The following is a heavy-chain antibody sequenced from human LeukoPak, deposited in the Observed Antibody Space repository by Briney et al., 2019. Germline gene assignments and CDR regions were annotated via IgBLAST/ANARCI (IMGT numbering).Heavy chain of an antibody. D-gene: IGHD5-18*01. CDR1: GFTFSDDP. V-gene: IGHV3-11*03. J-gene: IGHJ6*02. CDR3: ATTRGGDTAMVPYGMDV. Sequence: GGSLRLSCAASGFTFSDDPMSWIRQAPGKGLEWVSYISSSSSYTNYADSVKGRFTISRDNAKNSLYLQMNSLRAEDTAVYYCATTRGGDTAMVPYGMDVWGQGTTVTVSS. CDR2: ISSSSSYT.